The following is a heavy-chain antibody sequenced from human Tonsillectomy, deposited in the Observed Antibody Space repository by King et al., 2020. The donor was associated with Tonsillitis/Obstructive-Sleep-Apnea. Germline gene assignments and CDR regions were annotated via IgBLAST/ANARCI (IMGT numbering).Heavy chain of an antibody. CDR3: AKVNAYDSSGYYSA. V-gene: IGHV3-23*04. J-gene: IGHJ5*02. CDR1: GFTFSSYA. D-gene: IGHD3-22*01. CDR2: ISGSGDST. Sequence: QLVQSGGGLVQPGGSLRLSCAASGFTFSSYAMSWVRQAPGKGLEWGSGISGSGDSTYYADSVKGRFTTSRDNSKNTLYLQMNSLRVEDTAVYYCAKVNAYDSSGYYSAWGQGTLVTVSS.